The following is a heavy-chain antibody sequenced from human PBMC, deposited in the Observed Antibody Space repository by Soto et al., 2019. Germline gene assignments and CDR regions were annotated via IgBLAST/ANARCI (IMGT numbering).Heavy chain of an antibody. J-gene: IGHJ4*02. CDR1: GGTYSSYT. CDR2: IIPILGIA. V-gene: IGHV1-69*02. CDR3: ARYSTGYGDY. Sequence: QVQLVQSGAEVKKPGSSVKVSCKASGGTYSSYTISWVRQAPGQGLEWMGRIIPILGIANYAHKFQGRVTITADKSTNTAYMELSSLRSEDTAVYYCARYSTGYGDYWGQGTLVNVSS. D-gene: IGHD6-25*01.